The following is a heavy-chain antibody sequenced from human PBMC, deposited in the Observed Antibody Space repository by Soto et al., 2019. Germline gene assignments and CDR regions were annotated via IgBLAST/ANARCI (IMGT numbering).Heavy chain of an antibody. CDR1: GFTFNSYV. Sequence: EVQLLESGGGLLQPGGALRLSCAASGFTFNSYVMTWVRQAPGKGLEWVSSISGSAGTTFYADSVKGRFTVSRDTSKNTLYLQMNNLRADDTAEHYCARTFYSESGGYYYWGQGALVTVSS. CDR3: ARTFYSESGGYYY. J-gene: IGHJ4*02. D-gene: IGHD3-22*01. CDR2: ISGSAGTT. V-gene: IGHV3-23*01.